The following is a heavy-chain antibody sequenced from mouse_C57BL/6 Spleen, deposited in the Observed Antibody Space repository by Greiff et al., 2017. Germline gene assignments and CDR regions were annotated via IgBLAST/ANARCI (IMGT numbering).Heavy chain of an antibody. J-gene: IGHJ4*01. Sequence: VQVVESGAELVRPGASVKLSCKASGYTFTDYYINWVKQRPGQGLEWIARIYPGSGNTYYNEKFKGKATLTAEKSSSTAYMQLSSLTSEDSAVYFCARSKAMDYWGQGTSVTVSS. V-gene: IGHV1-76*01. CDR3: ARSKAMDY. CDR1: GYTFTDYY. CDR2: IYPGSGNT.